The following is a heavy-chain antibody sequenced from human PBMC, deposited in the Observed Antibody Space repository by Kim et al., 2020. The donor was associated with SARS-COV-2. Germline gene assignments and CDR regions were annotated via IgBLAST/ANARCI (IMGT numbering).Heavy chain of an antibody. Sequence: GGSLRLSCAASGFTFSTYGMNWVRQAPGKGLEWVAVIWYDGSNKYYADSVKGRFTISRDNSKNTLYLQMNSLRAEDTAVYYCARFGNDYWGRGTLVTVSS. CDR2: IWYDGSNK. J-gene: IGHJ4*02. D-gene: IGHD3-16*01. CDR1: GFTFSTYG. CDR3: ARFGNDY. V-gene: IGHV3-33*01.